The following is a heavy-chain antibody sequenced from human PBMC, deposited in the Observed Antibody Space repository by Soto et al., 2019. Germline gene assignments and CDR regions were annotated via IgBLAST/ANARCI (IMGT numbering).Heavy chain of an antibody. V-gene: IGHV3-73*02. CDR2: IRSKANNYAR. Sequence: EMQLVESGGGLVQPGGSLRLSCATSGFTFSASAMHWVRQVSGKGLEWIARIRSKANNYARTYAPSVKGRFTISRDDSENTVYLQMNSLKTEDTAIYYCSKQIYGGNSWGQGTLVTVSS. CDR3: SKQIYGGNS. D-gene: IGHD2-21*02. CDR1: GFTFSASA. J-gene: IGHJ4*02.